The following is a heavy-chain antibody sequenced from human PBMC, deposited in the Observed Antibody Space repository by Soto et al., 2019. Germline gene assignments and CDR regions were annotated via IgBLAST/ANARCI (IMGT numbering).Heavy chain of an antibody. CDR1: GGSFSGYY. Sequence: PSETLSLTCAVYGGSFSGYYWSWIRQPPGKGLERIGEINHSGSTNYNPSLKSRVTISVDTSKNQFSLKLSSVAAADTAVYYCARGKRRYYGSGSPIYYYYGMDVWGQGTTVTVSS. J-gene: IGHJ6*02. CDR2: INHSGST. D-gene: IGHD3-10*01. V-gene: IGHV4-34*01. CDR3: ARGKRRYYGSGSPIYYYYGMDV.